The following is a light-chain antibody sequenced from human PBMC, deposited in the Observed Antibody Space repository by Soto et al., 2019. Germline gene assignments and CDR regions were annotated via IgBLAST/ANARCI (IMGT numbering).Light chain of an antibody. V-gene: IGKV3-20*01. Sequence: EIVLTQSPGTLSLSPGERATLSCRASQSVSSSYLAWYQQKPGQAPRLLIYGASSKATGIPDRFSGSESGTDFTLTISRLEPEDLAGYYCQQYGSSPMYTFGQGTKLEIK. J-gene: IGKJ2*01. CDR2: GAS. CDR3: QQYGSSPMYT. CDR1: QSVSSSY.